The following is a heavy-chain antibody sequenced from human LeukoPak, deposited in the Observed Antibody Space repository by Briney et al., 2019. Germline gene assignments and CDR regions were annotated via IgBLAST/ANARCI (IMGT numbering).Heavy chain of an antibody. CDR1: GGSISSSSYY. Sequence: SETLSLTCTVSGGSISSSSYYWGWIRQPPGKGLEWIGSIYYSGSTYYNPSLKSRVTISVDTSKNQFSLKLSSVTAADTAVYYCARRTQQLVPGATYAFDIWGQGTVVTVSS. D-gene: IGHD6-6*01. J-gene: IGHJ3*02. CDR3: ARRTQQLVPGATYAFDI. CDR2: IYYSGST. V-gene: IGHV4-39*01.